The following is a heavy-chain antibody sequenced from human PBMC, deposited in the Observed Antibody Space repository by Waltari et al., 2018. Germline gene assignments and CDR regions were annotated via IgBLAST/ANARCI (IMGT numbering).Heavy chain of an antibody. J-gene: IGHJ5*02. V-gene: IGHV4-38-2*02. CDR2: IYHSGST. D-gene: IGHD6-6*01. Sequence: QVQLQESGPGLVKPSETLSLTCTVSGYSISSGYYWGWIRQPPGKGLEWIGSIYHSGSTYYNPPLKSRVTISVDTSKNQFSLKLSSVTAADTAVYYCARWDSIEYSSSNWFDPWGQGTLVTVSS. CDR3: ARWDSIEYSSSNWFDP. CDR1: GYSISSGYY.